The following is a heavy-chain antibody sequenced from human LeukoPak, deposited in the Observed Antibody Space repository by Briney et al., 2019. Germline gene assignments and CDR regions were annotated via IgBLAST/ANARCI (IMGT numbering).Heavy chain of an antibody. V-gene: IGHV4-59*01. CDR1: GFIFSSYS. J-gene: IGHJ6*03. D-gene: IGHD6-13*01. CDR2: IYYSGST. CDR3: ARTTEAHSWRTRYYDYYMDV. Sequence: GSLRLSCAASGFIFSSYSMNWVRQAPGKGLEWIGYIYYSGSTNYNPSLKSRVTISVDTSKNQFSLKLSSVTAADTAVYYCARTTEAHSWRTRYYDYYMDVWGKGTTVTVSS.